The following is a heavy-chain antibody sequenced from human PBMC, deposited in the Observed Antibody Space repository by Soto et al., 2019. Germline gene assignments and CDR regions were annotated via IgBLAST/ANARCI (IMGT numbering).Heavy chain of an antibody. Sequence: QVQLQESGPGLVKPSETLSLTCTVSGGSISSYYWSWIRQPPGKGLEWIGYIYYSGSTNYNPSLKSRVTIPVDTSKNQFSLKLSSVTAADTAVYYCARSSEVVPAGPFDYWGQGTLVTVSS. D-gene: IGHD2-2*01. CDR2: IYYSGST. J-gene: IGHJ4*02. CDR3: ARSSEVVPAGPFDY. V-gene: IGHV4-59*01. CDR1: GGSISSYY.